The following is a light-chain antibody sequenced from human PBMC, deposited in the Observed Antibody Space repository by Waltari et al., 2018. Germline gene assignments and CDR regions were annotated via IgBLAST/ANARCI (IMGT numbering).Light chain of an antibody. V-gene: IGLV1-51*02. CDR2: EDT. CDR3: GTWDSSLSGAV. Sequence: QSVLTQPPSVSAAPGQRVPIPCSGGRSKLWTNYVSWYRQFPGTAPKLLIYEDTERPSGIAGRFSGSKSGTSATLDITGLQAGDEADYYCGTWDSSLSGAVFGGGTHLTVL. J-gene: IGLJ7*01. CDR1: RSKLWTNY.